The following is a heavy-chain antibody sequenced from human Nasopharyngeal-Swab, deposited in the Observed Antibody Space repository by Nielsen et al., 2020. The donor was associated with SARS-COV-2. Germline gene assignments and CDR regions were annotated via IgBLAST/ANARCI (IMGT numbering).Heavy chain of an antibody. CDR3: AREVVVPSGGYNWFDP. CDR2: ISSSSSTI. CDR1: GFTFSSYS. V-gene: IGHV3-48*01. J-gene: IGHJ5*02. Sequence: GESLPISWAASGFTFSSYSMNWVRPAPGKGLEWVSYISSSSSTIYYADSVKGRFTISRDNAKNSLYLQMNSLRAEDTAVYYCAREVVVPSGGYNWFDPWGQGTLVTVSS. D-gene: IGHD2-2*01.